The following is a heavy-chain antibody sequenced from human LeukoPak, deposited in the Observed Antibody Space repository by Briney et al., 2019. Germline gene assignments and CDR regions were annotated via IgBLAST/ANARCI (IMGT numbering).Heavy chain of an antibody. D-gene: IGHD3-16*01. CDR1: EFTFSSYG. V-gene: IGHV3-33*01. Sequence: GRSLRLSCAASEFTFSSYGMHRVRQAPGKGLEWVAVIWYDGSNKYYADSVKGRLTISRDNSKNTVYLQMNSLRVEDTAVYYCARDQRPGWGEYFQHWGQGTLVTVSS. J-gene: IGHJ1*01. CDR2: IWYDGSNK. CDR3: ARDQRPGWGEYFQH.